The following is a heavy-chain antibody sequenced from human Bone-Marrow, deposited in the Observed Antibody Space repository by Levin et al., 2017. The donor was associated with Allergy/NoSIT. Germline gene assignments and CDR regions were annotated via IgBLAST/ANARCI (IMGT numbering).Heavy chain of an antibody. J-gene: IGHJ4*02. CDR1: CDSINSDAYQ. V-gene: IGHV4-39*01. D-gene: IGHD3-10*01. Sequence: SQTLSLTCIVSCDSINSDAYQWAWIRQPPGKGLQWIGSISDGGITYYNPSLQSRVTISVDTSKSQFSVTLASVTAADTAVFYCARQRNSYGSGQYYLDHWGQGMLVTVSS. CDR3: ARQRNSYGSGQYYLDH. CDR2: ISDGGIT.